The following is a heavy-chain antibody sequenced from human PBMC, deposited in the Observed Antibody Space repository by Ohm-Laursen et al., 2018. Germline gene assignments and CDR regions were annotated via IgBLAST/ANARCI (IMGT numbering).Heavy chain of an antibody. J-gene: IGHJ4*02. Sequence: SDTLSLTCAVSGYSISSGYFWGWVRQPPGKGLEWIGYIHNSGSTNYNPSLKSRVTIATDTSKNKLSLKLSSMTAADTAVYYCARRANSAFPYYLDYWGQGTLVTVSS. CDR2: IHNSGST. CDR1: GYSISSGYF. D-gene: IGHD1-26*01. V-gene: IGHV4-38-2*01. CDR3: ARRANSAFPYYLDY.